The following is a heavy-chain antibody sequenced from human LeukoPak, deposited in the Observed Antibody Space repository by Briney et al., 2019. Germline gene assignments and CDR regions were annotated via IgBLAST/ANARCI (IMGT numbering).Heavy chain of an antibody. J-gene: IGHJ4*02. V-gene: IGHV1-18*01. CDR1: GYTFTIYG. CDR3: KIVVAVLYYFVY. Sequence: ASVKVSCKASGYTFTIYGISWVRQPPEQGLEWMGGIIAYNGNTNYEQKLQGRVTMTTDTHTSTAYMELRSLRSDDTAVYYCKIVVAVLYYFVYWGKGHMVTVSS. D-gene: IGHD2-15*01. CDR2: IIAYNGNT.